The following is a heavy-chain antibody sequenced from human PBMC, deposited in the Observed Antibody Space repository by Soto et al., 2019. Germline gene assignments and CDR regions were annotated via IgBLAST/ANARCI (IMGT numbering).Heavy chain of an antibody. D-gene: IGHD2-2*02. Sequence: SVKVSCKASGGTFSSYAISWVRQAPGQGLEWMGGIIPIFGTANYAQKFQGRVTITADESTSTAYMELSSLRSEDTAVYYCATLGYCSSTSCYMGLDSEGMDVWGQGTTVTSP. V-gene: IGHV1-69*13. CDR2: IIPIFGTA. CDR3: ATLGYCSSTSCYMGLDSEGMDV. J-gene: IGHJ6*02. CDR1: GGTFSSYA.